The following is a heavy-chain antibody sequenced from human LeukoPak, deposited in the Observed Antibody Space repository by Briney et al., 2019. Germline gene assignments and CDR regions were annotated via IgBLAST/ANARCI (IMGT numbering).Heavy chain of an antibody. CDR2: ISYDGSNK. CDR3: ARDLPYCSSTSCPFDY. Sequence: GGSLRLSCAASGFSVSTYYMSWVRQAPGKGLEWVAVISYDGSNKYYADSVKGRFTISRDNSKSTLYLQMNSLRAEDTAVYYCARDLPYCSSTSCPFDYWGQGTLVTVSS. D-gene: IGHD2-2*01. CDR1: GFSVSTYY. J-gene: IGHJ4*02. V-gene: IGHV3-30-3*01.